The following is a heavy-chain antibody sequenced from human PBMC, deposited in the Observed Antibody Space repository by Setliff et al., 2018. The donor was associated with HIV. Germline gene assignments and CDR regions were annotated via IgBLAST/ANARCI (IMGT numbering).Heavy chain of an antibody. CDR3: ARDTAELLGLYYYYGMDV. CDR1: GFTFSSYS. Sequence: GGSLRLSCAASGFTFSSYSMNWVRQAPGKGLEWVSSISSSSSYIYYADSVKGRFTISRDNAKNSLYLQMNSLRAEDTAVYYCARDTAELLGLYYYYGMDVWGQGTTVTVS. V-gene: IGHV3-21*01. CDR2: ISSSSSYI. J-gene: IGHJ6*02. D-gene: IGHD1-26*01.